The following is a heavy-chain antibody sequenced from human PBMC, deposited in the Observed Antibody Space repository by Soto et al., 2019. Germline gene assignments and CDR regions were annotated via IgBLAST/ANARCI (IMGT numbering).Heavy chain of an antibody. CDR3: ARSRDGYSFYFYYGMDG. CDR2: ILHDGSAE. CDR1: GFTFTSYY. Sequence: LRLSCAASGFTFTSYYMHWVRQAPCKGLEWMALILHDGSAEYYADSVKGRFTISRDNSRSTLYLQMNSLRAEDTAVYYCARSRDGYSFYFYYGMDGWGQGTTVTSP. D-gene: IGHD4-4*01. V-gene: IGHV3-30*03. J-gene: IGHJ6*02.